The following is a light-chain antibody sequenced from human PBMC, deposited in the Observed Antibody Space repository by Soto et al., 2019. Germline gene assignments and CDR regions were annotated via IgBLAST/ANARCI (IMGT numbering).Light chain of an antibody. Sequence: EIMMTQSPSTLSVSPGEGATVPCRASQSVSSNLAWYQQKPGQAPRLLIYGASTRATGIPARFSGSGSGTEFTLTISSLQSEDFAVYYCQQYNNWPRTFGQGTKVDIK. CDR1: QSVSSN. CDR3: QQYNNWPRT. J-gene: IGKJ1*01. CDR2: GAS. V-gene: IGKV3-15*01.